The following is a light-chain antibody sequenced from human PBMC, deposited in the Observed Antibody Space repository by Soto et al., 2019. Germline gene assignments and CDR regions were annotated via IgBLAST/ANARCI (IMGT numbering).Light chain of an antibody. J-gene: IGKJ2*01. CDR2: GTS. CDR1: QSVDSNY. CDR3: QQYGSSLYT. V-gene: IGKV3-20*01. Sequence: DNVLTQSPGTLSLSAGERATLSCRASQSVDSNYLAWYQQTPGQAPSLLIYGTSSMATGIPDRFSGSGSGTDFTLTIDRLEPEDFAVYYCQQYGSSLYTFGQGTKLEIK.